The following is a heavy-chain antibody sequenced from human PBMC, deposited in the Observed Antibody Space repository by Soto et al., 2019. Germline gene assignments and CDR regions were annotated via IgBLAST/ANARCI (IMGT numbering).Heavy chain of an antibody. Sequence: SAILSLTCSVNGDSIKSGSVYWSWIRQSPGNGLEYIGYITYSGMTFQNPSLKSRVTMSVDTPKNQFSLEVRSVTVADTAVYYCERERQVGPSSGRFDPWGQGTLVAVSS. J-gene: IGHJ5*02. V-gene: IGHV4-31*03. CDR1: GDSIKSGSVY. CDR3: ERERQVGPSSGRFDP. CDR2: ITYSGMT.